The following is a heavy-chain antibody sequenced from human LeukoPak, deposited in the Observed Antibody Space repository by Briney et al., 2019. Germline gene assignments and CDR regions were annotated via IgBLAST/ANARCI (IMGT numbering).Heavy chain of an antibody. CDR1: GGSFSGYY. V-gene: IGHV4-34*01. Sequence: SETLSLTCAVYGGSFSGYYWSWIRQPPGKGLEWIGEINHSGSTNYNPSLKSRVTISVDTSKNQFSLKLSSVTAADTAVYYCARDYGSGSYWFDYWGQGTLVTVSS. J-gene: IGHJ4*02. CDR3: ARDYGSGSYWFDY. D-gene: IGHD3-10*01. CDR2: INHSGST.